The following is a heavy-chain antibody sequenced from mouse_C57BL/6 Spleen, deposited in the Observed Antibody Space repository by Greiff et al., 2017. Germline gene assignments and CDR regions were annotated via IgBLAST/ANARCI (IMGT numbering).Heavy chain of an antibody. CDR3: ARGSYGNQFAY. V-gene: IGHV1-26*01. CDR2: INPNNGGT. CDR1: GYTFTDYY. D-gene: IGHD2-1*01. J-gene: IGHJ3*01. Sequence: EVQLQQSGPELVKPGASVKISCKASGYTFTDYYMNWVKQSHGKSLEWIGDINPNNGGTSYNQKFKGKATLTVDKSSSTAYMELRSLTSEDSAVYYCARGSYGNQFAYWGQGTLVTVSA.